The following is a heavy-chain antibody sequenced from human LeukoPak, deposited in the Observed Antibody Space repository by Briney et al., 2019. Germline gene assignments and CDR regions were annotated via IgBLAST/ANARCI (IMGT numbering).Heavy chain of an antibody. D-gene: IGHD1-1*01. CDR2: INPTGGST. CDR1: GYTFTSYF. CDR3: ARVSHNGSDY. V-gene: IGHV1-46*01. Sequence: ASVKVSCKASGYTFTSYFMHWVRQAPGQGLEWMGIINPTGGSTTYAQKFQGRVTMTRDTSTSTVYMELSSLGSEDTAVFYCARVSHNGSDYWGQGTLVTVSS. J-gene: IGHJ4*02.